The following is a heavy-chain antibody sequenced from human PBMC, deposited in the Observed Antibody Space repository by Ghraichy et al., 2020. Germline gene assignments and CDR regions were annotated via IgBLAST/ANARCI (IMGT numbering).Heavy chain of an antibody. Sequence: GGSLRLSYAASAFTFSSYAMTWVRQAPGKGLEWVSTIRGSGSSTYYTDSVKGRFTISRDNSKNTLYLQMNSLRAEDTAVYYCVKDRDYYDSSGYYFNAFDIWGQGTLVTVSS. D-gene: IGHD3-22*01. CDR1: AFTFSSYA. J-gene: IGHJ3*02. CDR3: VKDRDYYDSSGYYFNAFDI. CDR2: IRGSGSST. V-gene: IGHV3-23*01.